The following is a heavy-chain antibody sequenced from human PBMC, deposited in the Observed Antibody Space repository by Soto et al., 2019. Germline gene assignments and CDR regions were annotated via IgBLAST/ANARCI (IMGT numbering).Heavy chain of an antibody. CDR3: ASYCIAAAGTTLWGFDD. D-gene: IGHD6-13*01. Sequence: SETLSLTCTVSGGSISSGGYYWSWIRQHPGKGLEWIGYIYYSGSTYYNPSLKSRVTISVDTSKNQFSLKLSSVTAADTAVYYCASYCIAAAGTTLWGFDDWGQGTLVTVSS. CDR2: IYYSGST. V-gene: IGHV4-31*03. J-gene: IGHJ4*02. CDR1: GGSISSGGYY.